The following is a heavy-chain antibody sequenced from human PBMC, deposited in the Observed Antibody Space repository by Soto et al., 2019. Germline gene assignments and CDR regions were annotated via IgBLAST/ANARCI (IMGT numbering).Heavy chain of an antibody. CDR2: INHSGNT. CDR1: GVPFSGYY. J-gene: IGHJ4*01. CDR3: ANLIVFHSSYYHDY. V-gene: IGHV4-34*01. D-gene: IGHD1-26*01. Sequence: SETLSLTCAVYGVPFSGYYWSWIRQSPGKGLEWIGEINHSGNTNYNPSLKLRVTMLVXMXXXXFXLXLXXXTAAXTAVSYCANLIVFHSSYYHDYWGHGTLVTVS.